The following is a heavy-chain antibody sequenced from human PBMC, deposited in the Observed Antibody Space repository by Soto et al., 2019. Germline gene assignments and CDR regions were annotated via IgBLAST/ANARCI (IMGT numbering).Heavy chain of an antibody. CDR1: GGTFDNYA. D-gene: IGHD2-15*01. CDR2: IIPMFETV. J-gene: IGHJ6*04. V-gene: IGHV1-69*13. Sequence: SVKVSCKASGGTFDNYAVSWVRQAPGQGLEWMGGIIPMFETVNYAQRFQGRLTIAADESTSTAYMELTSLTSADTAIYFCARGLRTGNYGMDVWGKGTKVTVS. CDR3: ARGLRTGNYGMDV.